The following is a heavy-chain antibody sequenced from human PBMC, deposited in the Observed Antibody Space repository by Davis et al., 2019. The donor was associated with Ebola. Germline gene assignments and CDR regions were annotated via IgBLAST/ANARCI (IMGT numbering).Heavy chain of an antibody. CDR2: IKQDGSEK. CDR1: GFTFSSYA. D-gene: IGHD6-13*01. Sequence: GSLRLSCAASGFTFSSYAMSWVRQAPGKGLEWVANIKQDGSEKYYVDSVKGRFTISRDNAKNSLYLQMNSLRAEDTAVYYCARARWVSSWYWDYWGQGTLVTVSS. J-gene: IGHJ4*02. CDR3: ARARWVSSWYWDY. V-gene: IGHV3-7*01.